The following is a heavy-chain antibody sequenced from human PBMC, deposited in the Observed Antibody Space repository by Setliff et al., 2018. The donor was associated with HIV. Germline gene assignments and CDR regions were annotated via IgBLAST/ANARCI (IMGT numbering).Heavy chain of an antibody. CDR3: ARGTWIQLSALALFDY. CDR1: DGSSDSHY. V-gene: IGHV4-59*11. Sequence: KTSETLSLTCTVSDGSSDSHYWSWIRQPPGKGLEWIGYIHFTGTTNYNPSLKSRVTLSLDTSKNQFSLELTSVTAADTAVYYCARGTWIQLSALALFDYWGQGTLVTVSS. D-gene: IGHD5-18*01. J-gene: IGHJ4*02. CDR2: IHFTGTT.